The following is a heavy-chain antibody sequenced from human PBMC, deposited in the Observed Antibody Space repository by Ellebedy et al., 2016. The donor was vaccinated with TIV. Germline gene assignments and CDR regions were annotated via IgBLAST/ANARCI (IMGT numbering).Heavy chain of an antibody. V-gene: IGHV1-2*02. CDR1: GYTFTGQY. CDR2: INPKTGAI. Sequence: ASVKVSXXASGYTFTGQYIHWVRQAPGQGLEWMGCINPKTGAITYAQKFQVRVTLTRDTSINTAYMDLSSLTSDDTAVYYCASKRCSGGNCHLPTLDDWGQGTLVTVSS. J-gene: IGHJ4*02. CDR3: ASKRCSGGNCHLPTLDD. D-gene: IGHD2-15*01.